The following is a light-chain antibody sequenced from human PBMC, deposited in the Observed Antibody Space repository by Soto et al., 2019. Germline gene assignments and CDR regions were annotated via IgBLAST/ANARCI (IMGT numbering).Light chain of an antibody. CDR1: SNDVGGYNY. CDR2: EVS. CDR3: SSYTAFSTWV. V-gene: IGLV2-14*01. J-gene: IGLJ3*02. Sequence: QSVLTQPASVSGSPGQSITISCTGTSNDVGGYNYVSWYQQHPGKAPQLIIYEVSNRPSGVSHRFSGSKSGDTASLTISGLQAEEGADYYCSSYTAFSTWVFGGGTKVTVL.